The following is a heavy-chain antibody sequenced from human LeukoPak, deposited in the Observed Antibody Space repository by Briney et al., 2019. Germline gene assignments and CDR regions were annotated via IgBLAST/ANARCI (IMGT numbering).Heavy chain of an antibody. D-gene: IGHD2-15*01. V-gene: IGHV4-34*01. J-gene: IGHJ3*02. CDR2: INHSGST. CDR1: GGSSSGYY. Sequence: SETLSLTCAVYGGSSSGYYWSWIRQPPGKGLEWIGEINHSGSTNYNPSLKSRVTISVDTSKNQFSLKLSSVTAADTAVYYCAREWSQAVVGAFDIWGQGTMVTVSS. CDR3: AREWSQAVVGAFDI.